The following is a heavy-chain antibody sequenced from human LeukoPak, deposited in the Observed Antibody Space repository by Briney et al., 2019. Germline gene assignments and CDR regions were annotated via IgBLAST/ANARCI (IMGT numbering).Heavy chain of an antibody. D-gene: IGHD3-22*01. J-gene: IGHJ6*03. CDR2: INHSGST. V-gene: IGHV4-34*01. CDR3: ARVPTYDSSGYYPYYYYMDV. Sequence: PSETLSLTCAVSGGSFSGYYWSWIRQPPGKGLEWIGEINHSGSTNYNPSLKSRVTISVDTSKNQFSLKLSSVTAADTAVYYCARVPTYDSSGYYPYYYYMDVWGKGTTVTVSS. CDR1: GGSFSGYY.